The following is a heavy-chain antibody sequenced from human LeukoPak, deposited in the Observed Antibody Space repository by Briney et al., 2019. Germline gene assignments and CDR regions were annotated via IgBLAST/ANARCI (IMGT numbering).Heavy chain of an antibody. V-gene: IGHV5-10-1*01. D-gene: IGHD2-2*01. J-gene: IGHJ3*02. CDR2: IDPSDSYT. Sequence: GESLKISCKDSGYKFTNYWIFWVRQMPGKGLEWMGRIDPSDSYTNYSPSFQGHVTISADESISTAYLQWSSLKASDPAMYCCARLQGYCISTTCYGAFDIWGQGTMVTVSS. CDR3: ARLQGYCISTTCYGAFDI. CDR1: GYKFTNYW.